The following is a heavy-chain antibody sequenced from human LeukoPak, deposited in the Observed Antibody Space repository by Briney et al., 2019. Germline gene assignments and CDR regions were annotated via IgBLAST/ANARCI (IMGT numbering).Heavy chain of an antibody. J-gene: IGHJ4*02. CDR2: INPNSGGT. D-gene: IGHD6-19*01. Sequence: ASVKVSCKASGYTFTGYYMHWVRQAPGQGLEWMGWINPNSGGTNYAQKFQGRATMTRDTSISTVYMELSRLRSDDTAVYYCAREPLYSSGWYWYLDYWGQGTLVTVSS. CDR3: AREPLYSSGWYWYLDY. V-gene: IGHV1-2*02. CDR1: GYTFTGYY.